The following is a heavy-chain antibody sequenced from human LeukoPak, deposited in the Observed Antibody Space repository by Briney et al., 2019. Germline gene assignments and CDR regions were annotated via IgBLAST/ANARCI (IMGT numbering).Heavy chain of an antibody. CDR2: ISGSGYYT. V-gene: IGHV3-23*01. CDR1: GFTFGSFA. J-gene: IGHJ6*03. Sequence: GGSLRLSCEASGFTFGSFAMSWVRQAPGKGLEWVSGISGSGYYTYYAQSVKGRFTISRDNSKNTLYIDLNSLRAEDTARYFCARDGSWGDYQFYFYMDVWAKGPRSPSP. CDR3: ARDGSWGDYQFYFYMDV. D-gene: IGHD3-16*01.